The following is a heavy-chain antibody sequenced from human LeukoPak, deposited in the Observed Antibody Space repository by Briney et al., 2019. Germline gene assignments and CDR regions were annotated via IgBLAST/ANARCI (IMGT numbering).Heavy chain of an antibody. CDR1: GGSISSYY. V-gene: IGHV4-59*01. D-gene: IGHD3-3*01. Sequence: SETLSLTCTVSGGSISSYYWSWIRQPPGKGLEWIGYIYYSGSTNYNPSLKSRVTISVDTSKNQFSLKLSSVTAADTAVYYCARAFRRPAAGTLRFFQTNRWEAFDIWGQGTMVTVSS. CDR3: ARAFRRPAAGTLRFFQTNRWEAFDI. J-gene: IGHJ3*02. CDR2: IYYSGST.